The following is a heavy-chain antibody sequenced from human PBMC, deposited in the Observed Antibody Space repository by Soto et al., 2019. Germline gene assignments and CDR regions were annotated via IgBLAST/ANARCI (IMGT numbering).Heavy chain of an antibody. J-gene: IGHJ4*02. CDR2: IYYSGIT. V-gene: IGHV4-39*01. CDR1: AVCVSNIRYY. Sequence: SETLRLTGTVAAVCVSNIRYYWGWIRRPTVKGLEWIGTIYYSGITSYNPSLKTRATISVDTSKNQFSLKLPSVPAADTAVYYCARHGSNWGQGTLVTVS. CDR3: ARHGSN.